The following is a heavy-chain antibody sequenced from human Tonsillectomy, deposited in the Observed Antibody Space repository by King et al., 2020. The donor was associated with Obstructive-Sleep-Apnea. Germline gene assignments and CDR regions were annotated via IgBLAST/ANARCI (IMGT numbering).Heavy chain of an antibody. CDR2: INLSGGFT. Sequence: VQLVESGAEVKRPGASVKVSCKASGDTFGNMYLHWVRQAPGQGPEWMGIINLSGGFTSYAQKFQGRVTMTRDTATSTVYMELSSLRSEDTAVYYCAREGRRDCRTTGCYAFEYWGQGTLVTVSS. D-gene: IGHD2-2*01. CDR1: GDTFGNMY. CDR3: AREGRRDCRTTGCYAFEY. J-gene: IGHJ4*02. V-gene: IGHV1-46*01.